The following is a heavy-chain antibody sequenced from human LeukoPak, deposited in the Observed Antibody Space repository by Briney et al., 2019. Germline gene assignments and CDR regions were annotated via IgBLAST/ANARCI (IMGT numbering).Heavy chain of an antibody. D-gene: IGHD2-8*01. J-gene: IGHJ5*02. CDR3: AREHHRIDCTNGVCVGFDP. Sequence: GASVKVSCKASGYTFTGYYMHWVRQAPGQGLEWMGRINPNSGGTNYAQKFQGRVTMTRDTSISTAYMELSRLRSDDTAVYYCAREHHRIDCTNGVCVGFDPWGQGTLVTVSS. V-gene: IGHV1-2*06. CDR1: GYTFTGYY. CDR2: INPNSGGT.